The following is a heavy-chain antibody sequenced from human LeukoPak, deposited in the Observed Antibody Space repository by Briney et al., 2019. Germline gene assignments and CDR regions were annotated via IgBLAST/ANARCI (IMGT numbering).Heavy chain of an antibody. J-gene: IGHJ4*02. CDR3: ARAPEWLWVDY. D-gene: IGHD3-3*01. CDR2: INSDGSST. Sequence: PGGSLRLSCAASGFTFSSYWMHWVRHAPGKGLVWVSRINSDGSSTSYADSVKGRFTISRDNAKNTLYLQMNSLRAEDTAVYYCARAPEWLWVDYWGQGTLVTVSS. V-gene: IGHV3-74*01. CDR1: GFTFSSYW.